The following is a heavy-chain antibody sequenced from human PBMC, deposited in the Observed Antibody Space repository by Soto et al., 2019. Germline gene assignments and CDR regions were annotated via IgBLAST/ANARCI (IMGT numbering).Heavy chain of an antibody. CDR1: GFTFNKYS. V-gene: IGHV3-21*02. Sequence: EVRLVESGGGLVKPGGSLRLSCAASGFTFNKYSMNWVRQAPGKGLEWDSSITSKTGDQYYADSVKGGFIISRDNTNNSLSLQVTSLRDEDTAVYYCARDLMPNDRGLGDLAYWGQGTLVTVSS. CDR3: ARDLMPNDRGLGDLAY. D-gene: IGHD3-22*01. CDR2: ITSKTGDQ. J-gene: IGHJ4*02.